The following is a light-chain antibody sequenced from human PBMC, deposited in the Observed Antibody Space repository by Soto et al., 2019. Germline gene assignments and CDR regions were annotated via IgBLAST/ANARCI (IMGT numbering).Light chain of an antibody. V-gene: IGKV1-16*01. CDR1: QGISNY. Sequence: DIQMTQSPSSLSASVGDRVTITCRASQGISNYLAWFQQKPGEAPKSLISAASSLQSGVPSRFSGSGSGTDFTLTISSQQPEDFATYYCLQHNTYPRTFGGGTTVEI. CDR3: LQHNTYPRT. CDR2: AAS. J-gene: IGKJ4*01.